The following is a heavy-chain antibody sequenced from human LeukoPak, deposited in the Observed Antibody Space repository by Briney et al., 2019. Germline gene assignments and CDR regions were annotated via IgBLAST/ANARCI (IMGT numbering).Heavy chain of an antibody. D-gene: IGHD6-13*01. J-gene: IGHJ4*02. CDR3: AKDIRPAAAGVDY. Sequence: PGGSLRLSCAASGFTFDDYAMHSVRHAPGEGLEWVSGISWNSGSIGYAESVKGRFTISRDNAKNSLYLQMNSLRAEDTALYYCAKDIRPAAAGVDYWGQGTLVTVSS. V-gene: IGHV3-9*01. CDR2: ISWNSGSI. CDR1: GFTFDDYA.